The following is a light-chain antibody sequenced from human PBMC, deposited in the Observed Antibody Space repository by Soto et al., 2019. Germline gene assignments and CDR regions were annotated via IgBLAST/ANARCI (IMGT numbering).Light chain of an antibody. Sequence: QSALTQPASVSGSPGQSIAISCPGTSSDGGGYSYVSWYQQQPGKAPKLVISDVSNRPSGVSDRFSGSKSGNTASLTISGLQTEDEADYYCASYTTSSTYVFGTGTKVTVL. V-gene: IGLV2-14*01. J-gene: IGLJ1*01. CDR3: ASYTTSSTYV. CDR2: DVS. CDR1: SSDGGGYSY.